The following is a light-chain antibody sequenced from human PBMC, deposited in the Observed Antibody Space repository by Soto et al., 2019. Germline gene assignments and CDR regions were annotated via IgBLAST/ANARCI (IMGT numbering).Light chain of an antibody. CDR3: QQYHNWPPFT. Sequence: EIVMTQSPATLSVSPGERATLSCRASQSMSNNLAWYQQKPGQAPRLLIYGASTRYTGIPDRFSGSGSGTEFTLTISSLQSEDFAIYYCQQYHNWPPFTFGQGTRLEIK. J-gene: IGKJ5*01. CDR2: GAS. V-gene: IGKV3-15*01. CDR1: QSMSNN.